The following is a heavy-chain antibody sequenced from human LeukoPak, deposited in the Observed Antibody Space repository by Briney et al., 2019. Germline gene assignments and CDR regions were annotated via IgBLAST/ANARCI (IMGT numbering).Heavy chain of an antibody. Sequence: GASLKLSCKASGYTFTSYYTHWVRQAPGQGLESMRIINPSGGSTSYAQKFQGRGTMTRDMSTSTVYLELRSLVSEDTAVDYCAGDPGGFLEWYYMDVWGKGTTVTVSS. D-gene: IGHD3-3*01. V-gene: IGHV1-46*01. CDR2: INPSGGST. CDR1: GYTFTSYY. CDR3: AGDPGGFLEWYYMDV. J-gene: IGHJ6*03.